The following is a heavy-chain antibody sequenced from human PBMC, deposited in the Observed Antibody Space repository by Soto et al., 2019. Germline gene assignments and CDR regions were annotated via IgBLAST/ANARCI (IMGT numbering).Heavy chain of an antibody. CDR2: ISGSGGST. D-gene: IGHD6-19*01. CDR3: AKSWTAVAGSGSAFDI. CDR1: GFTFSSYA. V-gene: IGHV3-23*01. Sequence: EVQLLESGGGLVQPGGSLRLSCAASGFTFSSYAMSWVRQAPGKGLEWVSAISGSGGSTYYADSVKGRFTISRDNSKNTLYLQMKSLRAEDTAVYYCAKSWTAVAGSGSAFDIWGQGTMVTVSS. J-gene: IGHJ3*02.